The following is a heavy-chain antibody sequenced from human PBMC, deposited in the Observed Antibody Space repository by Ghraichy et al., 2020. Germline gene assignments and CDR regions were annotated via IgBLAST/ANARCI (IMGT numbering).Heavy chain of an antibody. CDR2: INSRSDTI. Sequence: GGSLRLSCAASGFPFSSYSMDWVRQAPGEGLEWVASINSRSDTIFYTDSVKGRFAISRDNAKNSLFLQVNSLRAEDTAVYYCARGYNYDFNWYFDLWGHGTLVTVSS. CDR1: GFPFSSYS. D-gene: IGHD5-18*01. J-gene: IGHJ2*01. CDR3: ARGYNYDFNWYFDL. V-gene: IGHV3-21*01.